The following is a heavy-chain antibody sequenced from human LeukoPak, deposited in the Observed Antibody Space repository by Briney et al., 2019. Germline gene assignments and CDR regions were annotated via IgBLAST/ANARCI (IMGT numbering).Heavy chain of an antibody. CDR3: ARGYDFWSGKGWFDP. J-gene: IGHJ5*02. V-gene: IGHV4-30-4*08. D-gene: IGHD3-3*01. CDR2: IYDGGNT. Sequence: SETLSLTCTVSGGSISSGYYYWSWIRQPPGKGLEWIGYIYDGGNTFYTPSLKSRVAISEDTSKNQFSLRLTSVTAADTAVYYCARGYDFWSGKGWFDPWGQGTPVTVSS. CDR1: GGSISSGYYY.